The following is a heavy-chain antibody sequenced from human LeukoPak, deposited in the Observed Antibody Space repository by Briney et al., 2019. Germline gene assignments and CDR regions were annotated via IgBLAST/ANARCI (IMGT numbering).Heavy chain of an antibody. J-gene: IGHJ4*02. CDR1: GVSINDYY. CDR2: ISHTEGT. V-gene: IGHV4-34*01. CDR3: ARIHCGHSGSVCYNH. D-gene: IGHD3-9*01. Sequence: SETLSLTCGVFGVSINDYYWSWLRQSPGKGLEWIGEISHTEGTRYNPSLESRVTMSVGTSENQLSLKLIFVTAADTAVYYCARIHCGHSGSVCYNHWGLGTLVTVSS.